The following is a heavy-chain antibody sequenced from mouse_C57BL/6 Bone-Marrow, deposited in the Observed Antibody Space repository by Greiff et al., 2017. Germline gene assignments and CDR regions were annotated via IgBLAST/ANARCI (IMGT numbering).Heavy chain of an antibody. Sequence: VQLVESGAELVKPGASVKISCKASGYTFTDYYINWVKQRPGQGLEWIGKIGPGSGSTYYNEKFKGKAPLTADKSSSTAYMQLSSLTSEDSAVYFWAKFITTVVDWYFDVWGTGTTVTVSS. D-gene: IGHD1-1*01. J-gene: IGHJ1*03. CDR1: GYTFTDYY. CDR3: AKFITTVVDWYFDV. V-gene: IGHV1-77*01. CDR2: IGPGSGST.